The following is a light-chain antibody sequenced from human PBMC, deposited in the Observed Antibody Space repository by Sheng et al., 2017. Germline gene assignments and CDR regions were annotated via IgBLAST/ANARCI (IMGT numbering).Light chain of an antibody. J-gene: IGLJ3*02. CDR3: CSYAGSSTFAV. Sequence: QSALTQPASVSGSPGQSITISCTGTSSDVGSYKLVSWYQQHPGKAPKLMIYEVLKRPSGVSNRFSGSKSGNTASLTISGLQAEDEADYYCCSYAGSSTFAVFGGGTKLTVL. CDR2: EVL. V-gene: IGLV2-23*02. CDR1: SSDVGSYKL.